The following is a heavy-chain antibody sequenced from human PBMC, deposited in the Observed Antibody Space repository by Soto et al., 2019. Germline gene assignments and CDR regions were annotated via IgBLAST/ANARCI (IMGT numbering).Heavy chain of an antibody. V-gene: IGHV4-59*01. D-gene: IGHD6-13*01. J-gene: IGHJ4*02. Sequence: QVQLQESGPGLVKPSETLSLTCSVSGVSIRNYYWNWIRQPPGEGLEWIGYIYYSGSTNYNPSLESPVTLSVDMSRNQVSLRLTSVTAADTAMYYCAGSPYSSNWYPIDVWGLGTLVTVSS. CDR3: AGSPYSSNWYPIDV. CDR2: IYYSGST. CDR1: GVSIRNYY.